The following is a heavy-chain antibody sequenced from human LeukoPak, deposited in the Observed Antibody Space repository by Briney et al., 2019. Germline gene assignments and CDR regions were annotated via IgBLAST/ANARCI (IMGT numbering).Heavy chain of an antibody. CDR3: AKKYGSYWDNYLDY. J-gene: IGHJ4*02. V-gene: IGHV3-23*01. CDR2: ITGSGNST. Sequence: GGTLRLSCAASGFTFSSCAMSWVRQAPGKGLEWVSAITGSGNSTFYADSVKGRFTISRDNSKNTLYLQMNSLRAEDTAVYYCAKKYGSYWDNYLDYWGQGTLVTVSS. CDR1: GFTFSSCA. D-gene: IGHD1-26*01.